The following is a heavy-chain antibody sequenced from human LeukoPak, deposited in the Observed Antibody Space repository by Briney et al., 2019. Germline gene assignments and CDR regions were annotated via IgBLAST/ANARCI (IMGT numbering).Heavy chain of an antibody. CDR3: ARSSIIAAAGPYYFDY. CDR2: IIPIFGTA. D-gene: IGHD6-13*01. CDR1: GYTFTGYY. Sequence: SVKVSCKASGYTFTGYYMHWVRQAPGQGLEWMGGIIPIFGTASYAQKFQGRVTITADKSTSTAYMELSSLRSEDTAVYYCARSSIIAAAGPYYFDYWGQGTLVTVSS. V-gene: IGHV1-69*06. J-gene: IGHJ4*02.